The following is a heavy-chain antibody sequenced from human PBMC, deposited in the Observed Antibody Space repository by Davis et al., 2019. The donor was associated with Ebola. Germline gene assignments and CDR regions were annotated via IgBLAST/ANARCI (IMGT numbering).Heavy chain of an antibody. CDR3: ATVVTIMVRGVTLWLSGLDV. D-gene: IGHD3-10*01. CDR2: INTNTGNP. V-gene: IGHV7-4-1*02. CDR1: GYTFTSHA. J-gene: IGHJ6*02. Sequence: AASVKVSCKASGYTFTSHAVHWVRQAPGQGLEWLGWINTNTGNPTYAQGFTGRFVLSLDTSVSTASLQITSLKAEDTAVYYCATVVTIMVRGVTLWLSGLDVWGQGTTVTVSS.